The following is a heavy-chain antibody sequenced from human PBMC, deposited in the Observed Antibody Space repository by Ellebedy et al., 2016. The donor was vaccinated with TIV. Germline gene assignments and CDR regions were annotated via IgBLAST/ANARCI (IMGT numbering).Heavy chain of an antibody. CDR1: GFTFSTYP. V-gene: IGHV3-7*01. CDR3: ARDFDR. CDR2: IKEDGSAE. J-gene: IGHJ4*02. Sequence: GESPKISCAASGFTFSTYPMNWVRQAPGKGLEWVANIKEDGSAEYYADSVKGRYTISRDNTKNSLYLQIVSLRAEDTAVFYCARDFDRWGQGALVTVSS.